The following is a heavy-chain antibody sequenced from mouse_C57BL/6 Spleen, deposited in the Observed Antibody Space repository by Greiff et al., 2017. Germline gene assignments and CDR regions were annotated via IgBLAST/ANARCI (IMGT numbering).Heavy chain of an antibody. J-gene: IGHJ2*01. CDR3: ARVYYYGSSYAFDY. V-gene: IGHV5-6*01. CDR2: ISSGGSYT. CDR1: GFTFSSYG. D-gene: IGHD1-1*01. Sequence: EVQRVESGGDLVKPGGSLKLSCAASGFTFSSYGMSWVRQTPDKRLEWVATISSGGSYTYYPDSVKGRFTISRDNAKNTLYLQMSSLKSEDTAMYYCARVYYYGSSYAFDYWGQGTTLTVSS.